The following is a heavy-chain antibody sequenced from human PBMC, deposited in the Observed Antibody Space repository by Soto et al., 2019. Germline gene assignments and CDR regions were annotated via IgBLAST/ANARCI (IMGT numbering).Heavy chain of an antibody. CDR1: VGSISRYY. D-gene: IGHD2-21*02. Sequence: SETLSLTYTVSVGSISRYYWSWIRQPPGKGLEWIGYMYNTGSTVYNPPFKSRVTISVDTSKNQFSLKLNSVTAADTAVYYCARDLWGYCGTDCYPLDVWGQGTTVTVSS. J-gene: IGHJ6*02. CDR3: ARDLWGYCGTDCYPLDV. CDR2: MYNTGST. V-gene: IGHV4-59*01.